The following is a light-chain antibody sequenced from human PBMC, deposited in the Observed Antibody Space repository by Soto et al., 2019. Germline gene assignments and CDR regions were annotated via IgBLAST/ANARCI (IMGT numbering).Light chain of an antibody. CDR2: GAS. V-gene: IGKV3-15*01. CDR1: QGVRSD. J-gene: IGKJ5*01. Sequence: EIEMTQSPDTLSVSPGDRATLSCRASQGVRSDLAWYQQKPGQAPRLLIYGASTRAPGFPARFSGSGSGTDFTLTISRVEPEDFALYICQQYDGSPITFGQGTRLEIK. CDR3: QQYDGSPIT.